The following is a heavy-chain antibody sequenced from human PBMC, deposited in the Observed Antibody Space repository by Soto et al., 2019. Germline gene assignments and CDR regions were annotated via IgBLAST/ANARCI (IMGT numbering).Heavy chain of an antibody. CDR2: INPNSGGT. V-gene: IGHV1-2*02. J-gene: IGHJ5*02. CDR3: ARERTVTLMWFDP. D-gene: IGHD4-4*01. CDR1: GYTFTGYY. Sequence: AASVKVSCKASGYTFTGYYMHWVRQAPGQGLEWMGWINPNSGGTNYAQKFQGRVTMTRDTSISTAYMELSRLRSDDTAVYYCARERTVTLMWFDPWGQGTLVTVSS.